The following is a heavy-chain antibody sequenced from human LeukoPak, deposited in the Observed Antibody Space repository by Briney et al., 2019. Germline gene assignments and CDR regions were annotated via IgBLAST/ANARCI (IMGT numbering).Heavy chain of an antibody. CDR2: FYSSGST. CDR1: GGSISSSSYY. CDR3: ARRHRGAYGGTTSYFDY. J-gene: IGHJ4*02. V-gene: IGHV4-39*01. Sequence: SETLSLTCTVSGGSISSSSYYWGWIRQPPGKGLEWIASFYSSGSTYYNPSLMSRVTISVDTSRNQFSLKLSSVTAADTAVYYCARRHRGAYGGTTSYFDYWGQGTVVTVSS. D-gene: IGHD4-23*01.